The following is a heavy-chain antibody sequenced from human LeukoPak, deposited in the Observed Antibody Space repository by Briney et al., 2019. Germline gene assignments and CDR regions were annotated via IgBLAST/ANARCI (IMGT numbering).Heavy chain of an antibody. V-gene: IGHV1-2*02. Sequence: ASVKVSCKASGYTFTGYYMHWVRQAPGQGLEWMGWINPNSGGTNYAQKFQGRVTITADKSTSTAYMELSSLRSEDTAVYYCARDQTSMDVWGQGTTVTVSS. CDR1: GYTFTGYY. CDR3: ARDQTSMDV. D-gene: IGHD4-11*01. CDR2: INPNSGGT. J-gene: IGHJ6*02.